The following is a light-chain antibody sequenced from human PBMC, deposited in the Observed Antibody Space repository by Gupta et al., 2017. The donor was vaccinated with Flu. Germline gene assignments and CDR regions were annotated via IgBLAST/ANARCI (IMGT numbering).Light chain of an antibody. CDR2: ENS. V-gene: IGLV6-57*03. CDR3: QAYDGSVWV. CDR1: SGSVATSF. J-gene: IGLJ3*02. Sequence: NFLLTQPHSLSESPGRPVTISCTRSSGSVATSFVLWYQQRPGSAPSTLLYENSERPSGVPDRFFASIDTSSNSASLIISGLKTEDEADYYCQAYDGSVWVFGGGTKLTVL.